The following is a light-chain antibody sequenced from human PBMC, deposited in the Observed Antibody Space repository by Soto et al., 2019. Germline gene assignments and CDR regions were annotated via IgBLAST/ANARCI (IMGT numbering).Light chain of an antibody. V-gene: IGKV1-5*03. J-gene: IGKJ3*01. CDR2: KAS. CDR3: QQYNSFSFT. Sequence: DIQMTQSPSTLSASVGDRVTITCRASQSISTWLAWYQQKPGKAPKLLIYKASSLESGVPSRFSGSGSGAAFTLTISSLQPDDFATYYCQQYNSFSFTFGPGTKVDIQ. CDR1: QSISTW.